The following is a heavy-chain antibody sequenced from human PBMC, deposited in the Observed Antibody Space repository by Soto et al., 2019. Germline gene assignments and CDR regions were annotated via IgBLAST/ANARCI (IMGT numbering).Heavy chain of an antibody. J-gene: IGHJ4*02. CDR2: IWYDGSNK. CDR1: GFTFSSYG. D-gene: IGHD6-6*01. V-gene: IGHV3-33*01. Sequence: QVQLVESGGGVVQPGRSLRLSCAASGFTFSSYGMHWVRQAPGKGLEWVAVIWYDGSNKYYADSVKGRFTISRDNSKNTLYLQMNSLRAEDTAVYYCARAEEYSSSFDYCGQETLVTVSS. CDR3: ARAEEYSSSFDY.